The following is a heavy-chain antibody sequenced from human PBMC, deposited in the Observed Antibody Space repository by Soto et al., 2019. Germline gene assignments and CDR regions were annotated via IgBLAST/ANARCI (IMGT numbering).Heavy chain of an antibody. D-gene: IGHD2-15*01. CDR3: ARGAQWWVSINDYSYGLAV. Sequence: QVQLVQSGPEVKKPGASVKVSCKASGYTFSGFYIHWVRQAPGQVLQWVGWINPNSVDTQYAQRFHCRVTMTRDTSVNTAYMELTSLISDDTAVYYCARGAQWWVSINDYSYGLAVWGQGTTVTVS. CDR1: GYTFSGFY. CDR2: INPNSVDT. V-gene: IGHV1-2*02. J-gene: IGHJ6*02.